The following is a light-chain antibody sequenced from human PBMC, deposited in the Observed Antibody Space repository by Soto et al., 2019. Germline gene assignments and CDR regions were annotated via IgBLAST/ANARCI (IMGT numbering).Light chain of an antibody. V-gene: IGKV1-39*01. J-gene: IGKJ1*01. CDR2: GAS. CDR1: QSINTY. Sequence: DIQMTQSPSSLSASVGGRVTITCRTSQSINTYLNWYQQKPGKAPKLLIYGASSLQSGVPLRFSGSGSGTDFTLTITTLQPEDFATYYCQESYSFLWGTCGQGTKVEIK. CDR3: QESYSFLWGT.